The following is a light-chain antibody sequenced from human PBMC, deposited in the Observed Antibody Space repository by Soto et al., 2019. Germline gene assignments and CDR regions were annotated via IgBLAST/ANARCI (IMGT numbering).Light chain of an antibody. Sequence: EIVLRQSPGTLSLSPGERVTLSCRASQSVSSGYLAWYQQKPGQAPRLLIYGASSRATGIPDRFSGSGSGTDFTLTISRLEPEDFAVYYCQQFGSSPFTFGPGTKVDI. CDR1: QSVSSGY. V-gene: IGKV3-20*01. CDR2: GAS. CDR3: QQFGSSPFT. J-gene: IGKJ3*01.